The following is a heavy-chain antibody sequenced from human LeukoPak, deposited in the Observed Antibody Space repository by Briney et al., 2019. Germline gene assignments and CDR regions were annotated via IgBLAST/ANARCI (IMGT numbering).Heavy chain of an antibody. D-gene: IGHD3-3*01. Sequence: SETLSLTCAVYGGSFSGYYWSWIRQPPGKGLEWIGEINHSGSTNYNPSLKSRVTISVDTSKNQFSPKLSSVTAADTAVYYCARVPHLHYAIFGTSPYYFDYWGQGTLVTVSS. CDR1: GGSFSGYY. J-gene: IGHJ4*02. V-gene: IGHV4-34*01. CDR3: ARVPHLHYAIFGTSPYYFDY. CDR2: INHSGST.